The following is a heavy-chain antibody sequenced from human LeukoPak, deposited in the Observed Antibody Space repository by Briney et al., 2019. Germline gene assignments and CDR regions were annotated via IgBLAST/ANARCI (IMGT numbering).Heavy chain of an antibody. D-gene: IGHD6-13*01. V-gene: IGHV4-59*01. CDR3: ARGPIWTAAAVRGNYYYMDV. J-gene: IGHJ6*03. Sequence: SETLSLTCTVSGGSISSYYWSWIRQLPGKGLEWIGYIYYSGSTNYNPSLKSRVTISVDTSKNQFSLKLSSVTAADTAVYYCARGPIWTAAAVRGNYYYMDVWGKGTTVTVSS. CDR1: GGSISSYY. CDR2: IYYSGST.